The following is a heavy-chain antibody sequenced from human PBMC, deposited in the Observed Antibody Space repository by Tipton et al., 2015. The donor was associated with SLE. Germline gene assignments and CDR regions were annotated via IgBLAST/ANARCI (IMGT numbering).Heavy chain of an antibody. CDR1: GGSISSYY. CDR2: IYYSGST. V-gene: IGHV4-59*01. CDR3: ARSLGYCSGGSCYEYFQH. D-gene: IGHD2-15*01. Sequence: TLSLTCTVSGGSISSYYWSWIRQPPGKGLEWIGYIYYSGSTNYNPSLKSRVTISVDTSKNQFSLKLSSVTAADTAVYYCARSLGYCSGGSCYEYFQHWGQGTLVTVPS. J-gene: IGHJ1*01.